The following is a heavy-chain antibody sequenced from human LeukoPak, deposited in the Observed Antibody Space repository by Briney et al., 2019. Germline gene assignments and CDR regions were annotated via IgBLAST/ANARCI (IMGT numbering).Heavy chain of an antibody. Sequence: GGSLRLSCAASGFTFSDYAMSWVRQAPAGGLEWVSSLRGDGETFYADSVKGRFTLSRDESRNTVYLHLNNLRVEDTAVYYCAKASWVSTADAVLWGEGTLVTVSS. CDR1: GFTFSDYA. CDR3: AKASWVSTADAVL. D-gene: IGHD3-16*01. V-gene: IGHV3-23*01. J-gene: IGHJ4*02. CDR2: LRGDGET.